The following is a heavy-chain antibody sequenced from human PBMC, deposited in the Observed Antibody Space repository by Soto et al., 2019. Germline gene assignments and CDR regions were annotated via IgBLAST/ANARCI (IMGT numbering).Heavy chain of an antibody. CDR3: ANGVGATGDGMDV. Sequence: QPGGSLRLSCAASGFTFDDYTMHWVRQAPGKGLEWVSLISWDGGSTYYADSVKGRFTISRDNSKNSLYLQMNSLRTEDTALYYCANGVGATGDGMDVWGQGTTVTVSS. CDR2: ISWDGGST. V-gene: IGHV3-43*01. J-gene: IGHJ6*02. D-gene: IGHD1-26*01. CDR1: GFTFDDYT.